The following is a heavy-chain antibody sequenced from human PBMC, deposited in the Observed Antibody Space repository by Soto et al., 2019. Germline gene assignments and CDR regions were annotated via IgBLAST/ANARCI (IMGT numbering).Heavy chain of an antibody. Sequence: PSQTLSLTCAISGDSVSSNRAAWNWIRQSPSRGLEWLGRTYYRSKWYNDYAVSVKSRITINPDTSKNQFSLQLNSVTPEDTAVYYCARDRAPDGYCSSTSCLDDAFDIWGQGTMVTVSS. CDR3: ARDRAPDGYCSSTSCLDDAFDI. D-gene: IGHD2-2*01. CDR1: GDSVSSNRAA. J-gene: IGHJ3*02. V-gene: IGHV6-1*01. CDR2: TYYRSKWYN.